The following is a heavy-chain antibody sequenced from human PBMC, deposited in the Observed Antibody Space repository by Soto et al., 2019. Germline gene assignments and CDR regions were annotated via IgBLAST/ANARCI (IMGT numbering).Heavy chain of an antibody. D-gene: IGHD5-12*01. CDR3: ARPHGPTKSENWVDH. J-gene: IGHJ5*02. Sequence: QVHLVQSGVEVKTPGASVKVSCQASGYTFFTYDIRWVRQAPGQGLEWLGWISTYSGDTKYAQKFQGRVTMTTDSYTTKAYLELKILRSDDTAVYYCARPHGPTKSENWVDHWGQGTLVIVSS. CDR2: ISTYSGDT. V-gene: IGHV1-18*01. CDR1: GYTFFTYD.